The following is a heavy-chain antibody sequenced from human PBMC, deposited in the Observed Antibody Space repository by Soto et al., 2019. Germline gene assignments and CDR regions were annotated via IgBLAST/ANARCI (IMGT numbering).Heavy chain of an antibody. CDR3: ARAGIFGVVIIPGAFFDY. CDR2: INHSGST. V-gene: IGHV4-34*01. Sequence: ASETLSLTCAVYCGSFSGYYWSWIRQPPGKGLEWIGEINHSGSTNYNPSLKSRVTISVDTSKNQFSLKLSSVTAADTAVYYCARAGIFGVVIIPGAFFDYWGQGTLVTVSS. D-gene: IGHD3-3*01. CDR1: CGSFSGYY. J-gene: IGHJ4*02.